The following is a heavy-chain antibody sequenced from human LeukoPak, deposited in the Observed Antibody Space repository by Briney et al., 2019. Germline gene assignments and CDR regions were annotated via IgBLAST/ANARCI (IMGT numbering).Heavy chain of an antibody. D-gene: IGHD2-8*01. Sequence: SVKVSCKASGGTFSSYAISWVRQAPGQGLEWMGRIIPILGIANYAQKFQGRVTITADKSTSTAYMELSSLRSEDTAVYYCAREWCKKYYYYGMDVWGQGTTVTVSS. CDR2: IIPILGIA. CDR3: AREWCKKYYYYGMDV. CDR1: GGTFSSYA. J-gene: IGHJ6*02. V-gene: IGHV1-69*04.